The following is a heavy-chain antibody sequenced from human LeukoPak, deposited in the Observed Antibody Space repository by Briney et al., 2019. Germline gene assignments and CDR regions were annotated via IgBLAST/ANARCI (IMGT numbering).Heavy chain of an antibody. CDR3: ARDRRYCTNGVCYYAFDI. J-gene: IGHJ3*02. V-gene: IGHV1-69*13. CDR2: IIPIFGTA. D-gene: IGHD2-8*01. Sequence: GASVKVSCNASGGTFTSYAISWVRQAPGQGLEWMGGIIPIFGTANYAQKFQGRVTITADESTSTAYMELSSLRSEDTAVYYCARDRRYCTNGVCYYAFDIWGQGTMVTVSS. CDR1: GGTFTSYA.